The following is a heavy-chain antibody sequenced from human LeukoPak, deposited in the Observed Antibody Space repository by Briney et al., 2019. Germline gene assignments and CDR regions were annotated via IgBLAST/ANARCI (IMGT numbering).Heavy chain of an antibody. CDR3: AKLGDQFSGDYYWFDP. CDR1: GFTFSSYG. J-gene: IGHJ5*02. Sequence: PGGSLRLSCAASGFTFSSYGMSWVRQAPGKGLEWVSAISGSGGSTYYADSVKGRFTISRDNSKNTLYLQMNSLRAEDTAVYYCAKLGDQFSGDYYWFDPWGQGTLVTVSS. D-gene: IGHD2-21*02. V-gene: IGHV3-23*01. CDR2: ISGSGGST.